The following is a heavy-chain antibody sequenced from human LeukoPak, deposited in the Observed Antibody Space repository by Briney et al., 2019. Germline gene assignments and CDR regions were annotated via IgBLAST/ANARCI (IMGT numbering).Heavy chain of an antibody. CDR3: AKGRRSDVYYFDY. V-gene: IGHV3-23*01. D-gene: IGHD3-16*01. Sequence: TGGSLRLSCAASGFTFSSYAMSWVRQAPGKGLEWVSAISGSGDSTYYADSVKGRFTISRDNSKNTLYLQMNSLRAEDTAVYYCAKGRRSDVYYFDYWGQGTLVTVSS. CDR2: ISGSGDST. J-gene: IGHJ4*02. CDR1: GFTFSSYA.